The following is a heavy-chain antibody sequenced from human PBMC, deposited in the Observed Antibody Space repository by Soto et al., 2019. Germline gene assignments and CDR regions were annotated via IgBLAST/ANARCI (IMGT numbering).Heavy chain of an antibody. J-gene: IGHJ4*02. CDR2: INTYNGDT. V-gene: IGHV1-18*01. CDR3: ASGYCSFASCPLAF. CDR1: GYIFSSFG. D-gene: IGHD2-2*01. Sequence: HVQLVQSGDEVMKPGASVKVSCKASGYIFSSFGISWVRQVPGQGLEWMGWINTYNGDTNYAQKFQGRVTMTTDTSTSTAYMELRSLISDDTAVYYCASGYCSFASCPLAFWGQGTLVTVSS.